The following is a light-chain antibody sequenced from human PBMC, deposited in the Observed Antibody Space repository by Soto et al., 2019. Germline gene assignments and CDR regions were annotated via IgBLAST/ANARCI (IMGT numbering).Light chain of an antibody. CDR2: DSS. V-gene: IGKV1-39*01. Sequence: DIQLTQSPSSLSASVGDRVTITCPASQSISTYLNWYQQKPGEAHTLLVYDSSTLQSGVPSRFSGSGFGAEFTLTVSSLQTEDFATYYCQQSYSNPTWTFGQGTKVDIK. J-gene: IGKJ1*01. CDR1: QSISTY. CDR3: QQSYSNPTWT.